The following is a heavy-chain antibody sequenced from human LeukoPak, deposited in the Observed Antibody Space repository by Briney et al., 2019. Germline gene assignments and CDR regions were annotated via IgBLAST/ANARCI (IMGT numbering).Heavy chain of an antibody. J-gene: IGHJ5*02. CDR1: GYSISNGYH. CDR3: ARDSGYDPGWFDP. V-gene: IGHV4-38-2*02. CDR2: INHSGST. Sequence: SETLSLTCAVSGYSISNGYHWGWIRQPPEKGLEWIGSINHSGSTYYNPSLRSRVTISVDTSKNQFSLKLNSVTAADTAVYYGARDSGYDPGWFDPWGQGTLVTVSS. D-gene: IGHD3-10*01.